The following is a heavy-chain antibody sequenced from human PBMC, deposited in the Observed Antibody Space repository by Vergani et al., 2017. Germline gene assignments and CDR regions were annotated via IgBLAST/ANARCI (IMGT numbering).Heavy chain of an antibody. CDR1: GFTFSSYG. Sequence: QVQLVESGGGVVQPGRSLRLSCAASGFTFSSYGMHWVRPAPGKGLEWVAVIWYDGSNKYYADSVKGRFTISRDNSKNTLYLQMNSLRAEDTAVYYCARDVNLVRWRGCLGYWGQGTLVTVSS. CDR3: ARDVNLVRWRGCLGY. V-gene: IGHV3-33*01. CDR2: IWYDGSNK. D-gene: IGHD4-23*01. J-gene: IGHJ4*02.